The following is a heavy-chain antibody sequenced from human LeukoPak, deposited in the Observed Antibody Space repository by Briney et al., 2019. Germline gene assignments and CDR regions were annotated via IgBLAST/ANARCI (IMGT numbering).Heavy chain of an antibody. CDR2: MKEDGSVK. V-gene: IGHV3-7*04. D-gene: IGHD3-9*01. CDR1: GFTFSSNV. J-gene: IGHJ4*02. Sequence: PGGSLRLSCVASGFTFSSNVMIWVRQAPGKGLEWVANMKEDGSVKYFVDSVKGRFTLSRDNAKNLVYLQMNSLRAEDTAVYYCARGYDILDYWGQGTLVTVSS. CDR3: ARGYDILDY.